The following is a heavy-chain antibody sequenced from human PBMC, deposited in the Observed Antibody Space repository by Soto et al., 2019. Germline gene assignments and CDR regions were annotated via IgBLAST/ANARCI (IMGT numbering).Heavy chain of an antibody. J-gene: IGHJ3*02. V-gene: IGHV3-23*01. CDR2: ISGSGGST. Sequence: GGSLRLSCAASGFTFSCYAMSWVRQAPGKGLEWVSAISGSGGSTYYADSVKGRFTISRGNSKNTLYLQMNSLRAEDTAVYYCAGHTYGTWYAFDIWGQGTMVTVSS. D-gene: IGHD4-17*01. CDR1: GFTFSCYA. CDR3: AGHTYGTWYAFDI.